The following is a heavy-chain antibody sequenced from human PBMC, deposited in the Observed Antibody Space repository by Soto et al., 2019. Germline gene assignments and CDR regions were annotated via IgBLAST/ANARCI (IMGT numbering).Heavy chain of an antibody. V-gene: IGHV3-23*01. Sequence: PGGSLRLSCAASGFTFSSYAMSWVRQAPGKGLEWVSAISGSGGSTYYADSVKGRFTISRDNSKNTLYLQMNSLRAEDTAVYYCAKDGAVLLWFGAFDYWGQGTLVTVSS. CDR1: GFTFSSYA. J-gene: IGHJ4*02. D-gene: IGHD3-10*01. CDR3: AKDGAVLLWFGAFDY. CDR2: ISGSGGST.